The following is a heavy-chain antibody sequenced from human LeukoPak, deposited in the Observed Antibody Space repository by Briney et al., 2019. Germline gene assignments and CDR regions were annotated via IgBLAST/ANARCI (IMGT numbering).Heavy chain of an antibody. Sequence: GGSLRLSCAASGFTFSTYAMSWVRQAPGKGLAWVSTISGSGGGTYYANSAKGRFTISRDNSKSTLYLHMNSLRAEDTAVYYCAKDIVVATANLDSWGQGTLVTVSS. CDR3: AKDIVVATANLDS. V-gene: IGHV3-23*01. D-gene: IGHD2-15*01. CDR2: ISGSGGGT. CDR1: GFTFSTYA. J-gene: IGHJ4*02.